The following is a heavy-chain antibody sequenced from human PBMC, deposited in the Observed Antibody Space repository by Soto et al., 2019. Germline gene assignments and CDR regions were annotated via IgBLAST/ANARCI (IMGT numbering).Heavy chain of an antibody. CDR2: IYPSDSDT. D-gene: IGHD5-12*01. J-gene: IGHJ4*02. CDR1: GYPFTTNW. CDR3: ARGSGYHNY. Sequence: PGASLKISCKGSGYPFTTNWIAWVRQMPGKGLERMGIIYPSDSDTTYSPSFRGQVTISVDKSTSTAYLQWSSLKASDTAIYYCARGSGYHNYWGQGTLVTVSS. V-gene: IGHV5-51*01.